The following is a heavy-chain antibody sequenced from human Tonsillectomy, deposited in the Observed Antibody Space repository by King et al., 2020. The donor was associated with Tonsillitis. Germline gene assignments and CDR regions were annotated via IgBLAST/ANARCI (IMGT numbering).Heavy chain of an antibody. V-gene: IGHV4-39*01. D-gene: IGHD3-22*01. CDR1: GGSISSSSYY. CDR3: ARQEYYYDSSGYYRSLKFDS. CDR2: IYYSGST. Sequence: LQLQESGPGLVKPSETLSLTCTVSGGSISSSSYYWGWIRQPPGKGLEWIGSIYYSGSTYYNPSLKSRVTISVDTSKNQFSLKLSSVTAADTAVYYFARQEYYYDSSGYYRSLKFDSWGQGTLVTVSS. J-gene: IGHJ4*02.